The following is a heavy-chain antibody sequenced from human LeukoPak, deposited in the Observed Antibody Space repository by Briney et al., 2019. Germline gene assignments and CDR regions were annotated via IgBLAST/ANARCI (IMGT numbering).Heavy chain of an antibody. CDR2: IYSSGST. V-gene: IGHV4-30-4*01. D-gene: IGHD6-13*01. CDR1: GDSFSGGDFY. J-gene: IGHJ5*02. CDR3: ARDGSAGNNWFDP. Sequence: SQTLSLTCTASGDSFSGGDFYWSWIRQPPGKGLEWIGYIYSSGSTHYNPSLKSRVTISVDTSKNQFSLKLSSVTAADTAVYYCARDGSAGNNWFDPWGQGTLVTVSS.